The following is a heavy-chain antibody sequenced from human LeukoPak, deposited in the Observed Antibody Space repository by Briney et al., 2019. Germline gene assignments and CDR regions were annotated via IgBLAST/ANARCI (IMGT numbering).Heavy chain of an antibody. Sequence: GGSLRLSCAASGFTFDDYGMSWVRQAPGKGLEWVSGINWNGGSTGYADSVKGRFTISRDNAKNSLYLQMNSLRAEDTALYYCARGKLEPMTGGGLDYYDSSGPDAFDIWGQGTMVTVSS. D-gene: IGHD3-22*01. CDR3: ARGKLEPMTGGGLDYYDSSGPDAFDI. CDR1: GFTFDDYG. V-gene: IGHV3-20*04. CDR2: INWNGGST. J-gene: IGHJ3*02.